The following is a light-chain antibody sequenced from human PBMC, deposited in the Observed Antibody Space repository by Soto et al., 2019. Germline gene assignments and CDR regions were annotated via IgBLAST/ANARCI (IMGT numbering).Light chain of an antibody. CDR1: QSVSSW. CDR3: QQYHSYSYT. Sequence: DIQMTQSPSTLSASVGDRVTITCRASQSVSSWLAWYQQKPWKAPNLLIFQASKIANGVPSRFIGSGSGTGFPLTISSLQPDDFATYYCQQYHSYSYTFGQGTKLEI. V-gene: IGKV1-5*03. J-gene: IGKJ2*01. CDR2: QAS.